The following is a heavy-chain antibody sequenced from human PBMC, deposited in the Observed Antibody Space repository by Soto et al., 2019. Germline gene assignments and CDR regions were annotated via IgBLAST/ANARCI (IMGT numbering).Heavy chain of an antibody. D-gene: IGHD2-15*01. CDR2: TFYTGST. Sequence: WSFKHQPPGKGLEWIGSTFYTGSTYYNPSLKSRVTISVDTSKNQFPLKLSSVTAADTAVYYCARLCSGGSCYSVGNYGMDVWGQGTTVTVSS. CDR3: ARLCSGGSCYSVGNYGMDV. V-gene: IGHV4-30-4*01. J-gene: IGHJ6*02.